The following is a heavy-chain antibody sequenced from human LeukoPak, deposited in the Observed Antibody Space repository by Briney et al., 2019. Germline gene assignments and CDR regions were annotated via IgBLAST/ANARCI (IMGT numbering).Heavy chain of an antibody. J-gene: IGHJ4*02. Sequence: GGSLRLSCVASGFAFSRYAMSWVRQAPGKELEWVSGVSGSSSHTADADSVKGRFTISRDNSRNTLYLQMHSLRADDTAVYYCTKESDYSNAAPEWGFDSWGQGTLVTVSS. CDR3: TKESDYSNAAPEWGFDS. CDR1: GFAFSRYA. V-gene: IGHV3-23*01. CDR2: VSGSSSHT. D-gene: IGHD3-3*01.